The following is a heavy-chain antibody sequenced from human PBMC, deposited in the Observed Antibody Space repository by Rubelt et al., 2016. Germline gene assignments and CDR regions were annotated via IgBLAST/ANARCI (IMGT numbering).Heavy chain of an antibody. J-gene: IGHJ4*02. Sequence: EVQLVESGGGLVQPGGSLRLSCAASGFTFSSYSMNWVRQAPGKGLEWVSYISSSSTIYYADSVKGRFTISRDNAKNSLYLQMNSLRDEGTAVYYWATQGYCSSTSCYGAYWGQGTLVTVSS. D-gene: IGHD2-2*01. V-gene: IGHV3-48*02. CDR3: ATQGYCSSTSCYGAY. CDR2: ISSSSTI. CDR1: GFTFSSYS.